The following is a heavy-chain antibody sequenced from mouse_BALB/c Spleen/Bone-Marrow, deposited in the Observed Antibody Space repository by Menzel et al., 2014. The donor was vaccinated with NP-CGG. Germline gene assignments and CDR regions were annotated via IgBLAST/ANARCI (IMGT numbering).Heavy chain of an antibody. D-gene: IGHD1-1*01. V-gene: IGHV5-6-3*01. CDR1: GFTFXSYG. CDR3: AIDYYGSSDY. Sequence: EVKLVESGGGLVQPGGSLKLSCAASGFTFXSYGMSWVRQTPDKRLELVATINSNGGSTYYQDSVKGRFTISRDNAKNTLCLEKSSLKSEDTAMYYCAIDYYGSSDYWGQGTTLTGSS. J-gene: IGHJ2*01. CDR2: INSNGGST.